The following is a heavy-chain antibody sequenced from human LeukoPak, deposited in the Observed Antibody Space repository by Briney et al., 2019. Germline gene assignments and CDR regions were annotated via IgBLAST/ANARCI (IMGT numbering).Heavy chain of an antibody. Sequence: SETLSLTCAVYGGSFSGYYWSWIRQPPGKGLEWFGKINHGGSTNYNPSLKSRVTISVDTSKTQFSLKLSSMTAADTAVYYWARVGRGYSGYVFDDSGQRTLVTVYS. CDR2: INHGGST. V-gene: IGHV4-34*01. CDR1: GGSFSGYY. D-gene: IGHD5-12*01. J-gene: IGHJ4*02. CDR3: ARVGRGYSGYVFDD.